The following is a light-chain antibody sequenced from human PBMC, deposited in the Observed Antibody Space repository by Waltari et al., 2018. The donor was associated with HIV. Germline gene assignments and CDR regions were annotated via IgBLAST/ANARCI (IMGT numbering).Light chain of an antibody. CDR1: QSVSSY. Sequence: EIVLTQSPATRSLSPGERATLSCRASQSVSSYLAWYQQKPGQAPRLLIYDASNRATGIPARCSGSASGTDFTLTISSLEYEDFAVYYCQQSRNWPKPSGQGTKVEI. V-gene: IGKV3-11*01. J-gene: IGKJ1*01. CDR3: QQSRNWPKP. CDR2: DAS.